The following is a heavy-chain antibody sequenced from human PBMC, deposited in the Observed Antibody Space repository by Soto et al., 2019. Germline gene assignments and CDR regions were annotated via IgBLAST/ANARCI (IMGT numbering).Heavy chain of an antibody. CDR3: AKGVKYCSGGSCYSGYYYYYYMDV. V-gene: IGHV3-23*01. D-gene: IGHD2-15*01. CDR2: ISGSGGST. J-gene: IGHJ6*03. CDR1: GFTFSSYA. Sequence: PGGSLRLSCAASGFTFSSYAMSWVRQAPGKGLEWVSAISGSGGSTYYADSVKGRFTISRDNSKNTLYLQMNSLRAEDTAVYYCAKGVKYCSGGSCYSGYYYYYYMDVWGKGTTVTVSS.